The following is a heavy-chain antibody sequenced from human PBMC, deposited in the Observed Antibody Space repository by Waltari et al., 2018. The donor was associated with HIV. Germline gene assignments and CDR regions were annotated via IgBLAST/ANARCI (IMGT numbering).Heavy chain of an antibody. CDR3: ARSYSSSWYSDEYFQY. D-gene: IGHD6-13*01. J-gene: IGHJ1*01. Sequence: QVHLVQSGAEVKKPGASVKVSCKASGYTFTSYYLHWVRQAPGLGLEWMGIINPSGGTTSYAQKFQGRVTMTRETSTSTVYMELSSLRSEDTAVYYCARSYSSSWYSDEYFQYWGQGTLVTVSS. CDR2: INPSGGTT. V-gene: IGHV1-46*01. CDR1: GYTFTSYY.